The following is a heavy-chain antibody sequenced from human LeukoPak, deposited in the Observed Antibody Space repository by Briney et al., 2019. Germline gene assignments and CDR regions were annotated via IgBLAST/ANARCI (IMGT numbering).Heavy chain of an antibody. CDR3: ARGRDGFNSLPFDY. V-gene: IGHV4-39*07. CDR2: IYYSGST. CDR1: GGSISSSSYY. D-gene: IGHD5-24*01. J-gene: IGHJ4*02. Sequence: SETLSLTCTVSGGSISSSSYYWGWIRQPPGKGLGWIGSIYYSGSTYYNPSLKSRVTISVDTSKNQFSLKLSSVTAADTAVYYCARGRDGFNSLPFDYWGQGTLVTVSS.